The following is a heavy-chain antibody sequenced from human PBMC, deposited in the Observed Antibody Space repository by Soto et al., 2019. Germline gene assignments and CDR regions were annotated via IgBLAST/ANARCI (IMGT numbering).Heavy chain of an antibody. CDR2: IYYTGTT. J-gene: IGHJ4*02. V-gene: IGHV4-59*08. CDR1: GGSISGYY. CDR3: ARYPRLDY. Sequence: SETLSLTCTVSGGSISGYYWSWIRQPPGKRLEWIGYIYYTGTTNYNPSLRSRVTISIDTSKNQFSLKLSSVTAADTAVYYCARYPRLDYWGQGTLVTVSS.